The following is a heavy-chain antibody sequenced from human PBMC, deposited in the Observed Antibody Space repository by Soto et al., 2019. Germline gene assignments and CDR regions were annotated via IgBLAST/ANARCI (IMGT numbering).Heavy chain of an antibody. CDR2: IGTAGDT. V-gene: IGHV3-13*01. D-gene: IGHD2-15*01. CDR1: GFTFSSYD. CDR3: ARDPDNYGMDV. J-gene: IGHJ6*02. Sequence: EVQLVESGGGLVQPGGSLRLSCAPSGFTFSSYDMHWVRQAPGKGLEWVSAIGTAGDTYYPGSVKGRFTISRENAKNSLYLQMKSLRAGDTAVYYCARDPDNYGMDVWGQGTTVTVSS.